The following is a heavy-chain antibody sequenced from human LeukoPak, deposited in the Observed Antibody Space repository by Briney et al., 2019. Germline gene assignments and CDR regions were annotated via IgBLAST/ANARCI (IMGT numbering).Heavy chain of an antibody. J-gene: IGHJ6*02. CDR1: NYTFTSYG. CDR3: ARDRVVTEPHYYYYYGMDV. V-gene: IGHV1-18*01. D-gene: IGHD2-21*02. CDR2: ISPYNGRT. Sequence: ASVKVSCKAFNYTFTSYGISWVRQAPGKGLEWMAWISPYNGRTLYSAKLQGRVTLTRDTTTDTAYMELTSLKSDDTAVYYCARDRVVTEPHYYYYYGMDVWGQGTTVTVSS.